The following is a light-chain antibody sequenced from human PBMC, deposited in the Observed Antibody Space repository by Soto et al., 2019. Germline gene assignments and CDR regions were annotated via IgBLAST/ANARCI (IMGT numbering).Light chain of an antibody. CDR2: EVS. CDR1: SSDVGGYNY. J-gene: IGLJ1*01. V-gene: IGLV2-14*01. Sequence: QSVLTQPASVSGSPGQSITISCTGTSSDVGGYNYVCWYQHHPGKAPKLIISEVSNRPSGVSDRFSGSKSGNTASLTISGLQPEDKADYYCTSFTSSTTYVFGTGTKVTVL. CDR3: TSFTSSTTYV.